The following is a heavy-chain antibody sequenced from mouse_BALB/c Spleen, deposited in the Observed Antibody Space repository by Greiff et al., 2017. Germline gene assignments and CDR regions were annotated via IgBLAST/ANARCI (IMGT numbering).Heavy chain of an antibody. J-gene: IGHJ4*01. CDR3: ARKGVKSYYAMDY. CDR1: GYTFTSYT. CDR2: INPSSGYT. Sequence: VQLQQSAAELARPGASVKMSCKASGYTFTSYTMHWVKQRPGQGLEWIGYINPSSGYTEYNQKFKDKTTLTADKSSSTAYMQLSSLTSEDSAVYYCARKGVKSYYAMDYWGQGTSVTVSS. D-gene: IGHD2-2*01. V-gene: IGHV1-4*02.